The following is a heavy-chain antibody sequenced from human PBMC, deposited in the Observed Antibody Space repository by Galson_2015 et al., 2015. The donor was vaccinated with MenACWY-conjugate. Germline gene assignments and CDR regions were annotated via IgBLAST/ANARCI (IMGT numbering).Heavy chain of an antibody. Sequence: SLRLSCAASGFTFNTYGMHWVRQAPGKGLEWMAVISYDGSNESYADSVKGRFTITRDNSKNTLYLQMNSLRADDTAVYYCAKDWSVPYSTISYYFYMDVWGKGTTVTVSS. D-gene: IGHD6-13*01. V-gene: IGHV3-30*18. J-gene: IGHJ6*03. CDR1: GFTFNTYG. CDR2: ISYDGSNE. CDR3: AKDWSVPYSTISYYFYMDV.